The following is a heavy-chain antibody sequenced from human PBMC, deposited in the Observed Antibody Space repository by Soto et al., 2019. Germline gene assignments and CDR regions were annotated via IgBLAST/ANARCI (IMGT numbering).Heavy chain of an antibody. D-gene: IGHD6-13*01. CDR2: INSDGSST. CDR3: ARSWQQPSYYGMDV. Sequence: GGSLRLSCAASGFTFSSYWMHWVRQAPGKGLVWVSRINSDGSSTSYADSVKGRFTISRDNAKNTLYLQMNSLRAEDTAVYYCARSWQQPSYYGMDVWGQGTTVTVSS. V-gene: IGHV3-74*01. CDR1: GFTFSSYW. J-gene: IGHJ6*02.